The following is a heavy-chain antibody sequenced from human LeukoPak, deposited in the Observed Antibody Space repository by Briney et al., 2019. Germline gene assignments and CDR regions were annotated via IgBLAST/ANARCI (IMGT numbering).Heavy chain of an antibody. D-gene: IGHD2-15*01. V-gene: IGHV3-23*01. J-gene: IGHJ4*02. Sequence: QSGGSLRLSCAASGFTFNSHAMNWVRQAPGKGLEWVSGISGSGASTYYADSVKGRFTISRDNSKNTLYLQMNSLRAEDTAVYYCAKDASLPGRVVVAALYFDYWGQGTLVTVSS. CDR2: ISGSGAST. CDR1: GFTFNSHA. CDR3: AKDASLPGRVVVAALYFDY.